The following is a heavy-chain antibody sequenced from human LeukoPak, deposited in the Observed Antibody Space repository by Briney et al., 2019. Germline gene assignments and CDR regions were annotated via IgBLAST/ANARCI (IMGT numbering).Heavy chain of an antibody. D-gene: IGHD3-10*01. Sequence: GGSLRLSCAASGFTFSSYSMNWVRQAPGKGLEWVSSISSSSSYIYYADSVKGRFTISRDNAKNSLYLQMNSLRAEDTAVYYCARGATWYYYGSGSYYPLDYWGQGTLVTVSS. J-gene: IGHJ4*02. CDR3: ARGATWYYYGSGSYYPLDY. CDR1: GFTFSSYS. V-gene: IGHV3-21*01. CDR2: ISSSSSYI.